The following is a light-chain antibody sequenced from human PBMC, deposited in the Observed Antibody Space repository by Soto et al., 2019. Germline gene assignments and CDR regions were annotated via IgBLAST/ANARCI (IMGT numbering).Light chain of an antibody. CDR1: QSISTW. CDR2: DAS. CDR3: QQYNTYSPD. V-gene: IGKV1-5*01. J-gene: IGKJ3*01. Sequence: DIQMTQSPSTLSASVGDRVTITCRASQSISTWLAWYQQKPGKAPKLLIYDASSLESGVPSRFSGSGSGTEFTLTISRLQPDDFATYYCQQYNTYSPDFGPGTKVDIK.